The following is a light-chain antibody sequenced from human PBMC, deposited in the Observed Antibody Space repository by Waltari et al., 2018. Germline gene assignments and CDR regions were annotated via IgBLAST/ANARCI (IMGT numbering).Light chain of an antibody. V-gene: IGLV2-23*02. CDR2: EVN. CDR1: TSDVGNYDL. Sequence: QSALTQPASVSGPPGQSIPISCTGTTSDVGNYDLVSWYQQHPGKAPKLLICEVNKRPSGVSSRFSGSKSGNTASLTISGLQAEDEADYYCCSYAGRGTYVFGSGTKVTVL. J-gene: IGLJ1*01. CDR3: CSYAGRGTYV.